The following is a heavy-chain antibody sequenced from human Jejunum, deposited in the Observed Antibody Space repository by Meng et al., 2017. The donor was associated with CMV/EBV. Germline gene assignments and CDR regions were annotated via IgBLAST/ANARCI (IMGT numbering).Heavy chain of an antibody. Sequence: FTFSIYEMNWVRQAQGKGLEWVSYISYSGSSKYYADSVKGRFTISRDNAKNSLFLQMNSLRAGDTAVYFCARDLSSHYYGSGKDVWGQGTTVTVSS. D-gene: IGHD3-10*01. CDR1: FTFSIYE. CDR2: ISYSGSSK. V-gene: IGHV3-48*03. J-gene: IGHJ6*02. CDR3: ARDLSSHYYGSGKDV.